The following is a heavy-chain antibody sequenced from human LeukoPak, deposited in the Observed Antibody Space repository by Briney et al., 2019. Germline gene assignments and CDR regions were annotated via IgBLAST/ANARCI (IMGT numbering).Heavy chain of an antibody. V-gene: IGHV3-74*01. CDR2: INSDGSST. CDR1: GFTFTKYW. Sequence: GGSLRLSCAASGFTFTKYWMHWVRQAPGKGPVWVARINSDGSSTSYADSVKGRFTISRDNAKNTLYLQMNSLRAEDTAVYYCTSVSTGDAFDIWGQGTMVTLSS. J-gene: IGHJ3*02. CDR3: TSVSTGDAFDI. D-gene: IGHD1-1*01.